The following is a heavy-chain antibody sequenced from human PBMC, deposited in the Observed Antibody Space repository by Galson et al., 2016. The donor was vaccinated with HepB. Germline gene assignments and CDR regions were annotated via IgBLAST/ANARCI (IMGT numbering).Heavy chain of an antibody. Sequence: SLRLSCATSGFTFTNAWMTWVRQPPGKGLEWIGRIESNIDGGTTDYAAPVKGRFTISRDDSKKTLILQMDSLRTEDTAVYYCTTYSRSRHGFDFWGQGTLITVSS. CDR2: IESNIDGGTT. V-gene: IGHV3-15*04. CDR1: GFTFTNAW. CDR3: TTYSRSRHGFDF. J-gene: IGHJ4*02. D-gene: IGHD6-13*01.